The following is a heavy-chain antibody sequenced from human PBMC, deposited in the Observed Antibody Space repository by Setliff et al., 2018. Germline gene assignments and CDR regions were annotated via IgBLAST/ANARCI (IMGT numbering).Heavy chain of an antibody. CDR3: AKGGGSRVLVPAAIFEPTDGKDY. V-gene: IGHV3-33*03. CDR2: IWFDGGAQ. J-gene: IGHJ4*02. Sequence: PGESLKISCAASGFTFRDYGMHWVRQAPGKGLEWVAVIWFDGGAQYYRDSVKGRFTVSRDNSKNTLYLHMNSLRAEDTAIYYCAKGGGSRVLVPAAIFEPTDGKDYWGQGTLVTVSS. CDR1: GFTFRDYG. D-gene: IGHD2-2*01.